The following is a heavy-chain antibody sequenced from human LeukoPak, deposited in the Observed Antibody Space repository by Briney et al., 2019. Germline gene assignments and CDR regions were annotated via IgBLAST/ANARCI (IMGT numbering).Heavy chain of an antibody. D-gene: IGHD3-10*01. Sequence: SETLSLTCTVSGGSISSSSYYWGWIRQPPGKGLEWIGNIYYSGSTYYNPSLKSRVTISVDTSKNQLSLKLSSVTAADTAVCYCARRIYGSGIRWGQGTLVTVSS. CDR1: GGSISSSSYY. CDR2: IYYSGST. CDR3: ARRIYGSGIR. J-gene: IGHJ4*02. V-gene: IGHV4-39*01.